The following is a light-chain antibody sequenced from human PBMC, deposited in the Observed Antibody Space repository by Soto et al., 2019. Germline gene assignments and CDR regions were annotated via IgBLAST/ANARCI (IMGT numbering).Light chain of an antibody. CDR1: QSVSSSY. J-gene: IGKJ4*01. V-gene: IGKV3-20*01. CDR2: AAS. CDR3: QQYGSSPLT. Sequence: EIVLTQSPGTLSLSPGERATLSCRASQSVSSSYLAWYQQKPGQAPRLLIYAASSRATGIPDRFSGSGSGTDFTVTINRQEPEDFAVYYCQQYGSSPLTFGGGTKVEIK.